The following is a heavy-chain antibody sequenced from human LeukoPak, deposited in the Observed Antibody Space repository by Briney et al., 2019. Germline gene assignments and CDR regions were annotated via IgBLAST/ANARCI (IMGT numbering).Heavy chain of an antibody. CDR2: IYYTGNT. J-gene: IGHJ4*02. Sequence: SETLSLTCAVYGGSFSGDFWSWIRQPPGKGLEWIGSIYYTGNTYYNASLKSRVTISIDTSKNQISLRLTSVTATDTAMYYCARQTGSGLFTLPGGQGTLVTVSS. CDR3: ARQTGSGLFTLP. V-gene: IGHV4-34*01. D-gene: IGHD3/OR15-3a*01. CDR1: GGSFSGDF.